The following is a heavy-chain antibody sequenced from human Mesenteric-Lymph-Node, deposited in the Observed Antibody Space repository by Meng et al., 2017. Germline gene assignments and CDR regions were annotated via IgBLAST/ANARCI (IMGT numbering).Heavy chain of an antibody. V-gene: IGHV3-23*01. Sequence: GLPSGWCGGCVPPGGALSPSLAASGFTLCGVGISWVRLAQGEGLERVSVIDSVGATSYAESVKGRFIISRDNSRNTVFLQMNSLRAEDTAIYYCTNGRSADYWGQGTLVTVSS. CDR2: IDSVGAT. D-gene: IGHD1-1*01. J-gene: IGHJ4*02. CDR3: TNGRSADY. CDR1: GFTLCGVG.